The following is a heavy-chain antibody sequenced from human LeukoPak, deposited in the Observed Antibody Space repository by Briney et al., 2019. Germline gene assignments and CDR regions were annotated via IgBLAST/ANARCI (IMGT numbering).Heavy chain of an antibody. CDR1: GGSFSGYY. D-gene: IGHD3-22*01. CDR3: ARNPYYYDSSGSLYYFDY. V-gene: IGHV4-34*01. Sequence: SETLSLTCAVYGGSFSGYYWSWIRQPPGKGLEWIGEINHSGSTNYNPSLKSRVTISVDTSKNQFSLKLSSVTAADTAVYYCARNPYYYDSSGSLYYFDYWGQGTLVTVSS. CDR2: INHSGST. J-gene: IGHJ4*02.